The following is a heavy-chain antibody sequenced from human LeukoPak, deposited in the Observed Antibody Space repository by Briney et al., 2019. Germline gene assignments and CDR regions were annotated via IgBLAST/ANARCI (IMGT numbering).Heavy chain of an antibody. J-gene: IGHJ4*02. CDR1: GFTFSDYY. V-gene: IGHV3-11*04. CDR2: ISSSGSTI. Sequence: GGSLRLSCAASGFTFSDYYMSWIRQAPGKGLEWVSYISSSGSTIYYADSVKGRFTISRDNAKNSLYLQMNSLRAEDMAVYYCARDDLSANPDYWGQGTLVTVSS. D-gene: IGHD4/OR15-4a*01. CDR3: ARDDLSANPDY.